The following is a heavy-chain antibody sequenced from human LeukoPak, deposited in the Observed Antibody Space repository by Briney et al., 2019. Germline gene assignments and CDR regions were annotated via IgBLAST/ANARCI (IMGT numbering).Heavy chain of an antibody. V-gene: IGHV3-33*01. Sequence: PGGSLRLSCAASGFAFSSYGMHWVRQAPGKGLEGVAVIWFDGNNKYYADSVKGRFTISRDNSKNALYLQMNSLRAEDTAVYYCARRLYCSGTTCYTGPDAFDVWGQGTMVTVSS. CDR2: IWFDGNNK. CDR3: ARRLYCSGTTCYTGPDAFDV. J-gene: IGHJ3*01. D-gene: IGHD2-2*02. CDR1: GFAFSSYG.